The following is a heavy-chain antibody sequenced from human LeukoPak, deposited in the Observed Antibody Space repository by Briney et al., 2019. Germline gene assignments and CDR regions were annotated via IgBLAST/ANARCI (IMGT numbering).Heavy chain of an antibody. J-gene: IGHJ4*02. CDR3: AEDRSSGRYVTSYFDY. CDR1: GFTFSSYA. V-gene: IGHV3-23*01. D-gene: IGHD6-19*01. Sequence: SGGSLRLSCAASGFTFSSYAMSWVRQAPGKGLEWVSAISGSGGSTYYADSVKGRFTISRDNSKNTLYLQMNSLRAEDTAVYYCAEDRSSGRYVTSYFDYWGQGTLVTVSS. CDR2: ISGSGGST.